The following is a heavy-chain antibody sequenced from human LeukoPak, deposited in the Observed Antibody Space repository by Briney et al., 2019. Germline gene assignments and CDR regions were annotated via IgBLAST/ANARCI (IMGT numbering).Heavy chain of an antibody. V-gene: IGHV1-2*02. J-gene: IGHJ4*02. Sequence: ASVKVSCKASGYTFTGYYMHWLRQAPGQGLEWMGWINPNSGGTNYAQKFQGRVTMTRDTSISTAYMELSRLRSDDTAVYYCARSVPAAYKVDYWGQGTLVTVSS. CDR2: INPNSGGT. D-gene: IGHD2-2*01. CDR1: GYTFTGYY. CDR3: ARSVPAAYKVDY.